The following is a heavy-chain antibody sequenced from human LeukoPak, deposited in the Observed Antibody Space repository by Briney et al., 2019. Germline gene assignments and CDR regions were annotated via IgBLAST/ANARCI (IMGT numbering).Heavy chain of an antibody. V-gene: IGHV3-15*01. J-gene: IGHJ4*02. CDR1: GFTFSNAW. Sequence: GGSLRLSCAASGFTFSNAWMSWVRQAPGKGLEWVSRIKSKTDGGTTDYAALVKGRFTISRDDSKNTLYLQMNSLKTEDTAVYYCTTVPDYWGQGTLVTVSS. CDR3: TTVPDY. CDR2: IKSKTDGGTT.